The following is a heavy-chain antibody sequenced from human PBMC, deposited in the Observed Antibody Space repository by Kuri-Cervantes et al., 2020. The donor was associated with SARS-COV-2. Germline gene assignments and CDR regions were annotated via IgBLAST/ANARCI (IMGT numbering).Heavy chain of an antibody. J-gene: IGHJ6*02. CDR2: IYYGGST. Sequence: ESLKISCTVSGGSISSSSYYWGWIRQPPGKGLEWIGSIYYGGSTYYNPSLKSRVTISVDTSKNQFSLKLSSVTAADTAVYYCARDYDTSMDVWGQGTTVTVSS. V-gene: IGHV4-39*07. CDR1: GGSISSSSYY. CDR3: ARDYDTSMDV. D-gene: IGHD3-16*01.